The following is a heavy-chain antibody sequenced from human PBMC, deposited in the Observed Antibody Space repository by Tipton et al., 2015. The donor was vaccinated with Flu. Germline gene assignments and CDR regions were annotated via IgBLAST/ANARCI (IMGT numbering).Heavy chain of an antibody. Sequence: SLRLSCAASGFTFSSYAMSWVRQAPGKGLEWVSAISGSGGSTYYADSVKGRFTISRDNSKNTLYLQMNSLRAEDTAVYYCAKDSTNSSSSPWFDPWGQGTLVTVSS. J-gene: IGHJ5*02. V-gene: IGHV3-23*01. CDR1: GFTFSSYA. CDR2: ISGSGGST. CDR3: AKDSTNSSSSPWFDP. D-gene: IGHD6-6*01.